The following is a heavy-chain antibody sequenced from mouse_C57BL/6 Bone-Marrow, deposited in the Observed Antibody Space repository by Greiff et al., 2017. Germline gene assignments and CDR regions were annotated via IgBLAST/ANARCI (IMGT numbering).Heavy chain of an antibody. CDR2: IYPRSGNT. CDR3: ASPRYSSSPDWMDY. Sequence: QVQLQQSGAELARPGASVKLSCKASGYTFTSYGISWVKQRTGQGLEWIGEIYPRSGNTYYNEKFKGKATLTADKSSSTAYMELRSLTSEDSAVYFCASPRYSSSPDWMDYWGQGTLVTVSA. CDR1: GYTFTSYG. J-gene: IGHJ3*01. V-gene: IGHV1-81*01. D-gene: IGHD1-1*01.